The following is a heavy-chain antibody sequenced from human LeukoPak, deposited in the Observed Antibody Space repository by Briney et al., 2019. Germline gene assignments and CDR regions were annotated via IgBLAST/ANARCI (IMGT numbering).Heavy chain of an antibody. V-gene: IGHV3-21*01. CDR1: GFTFSSYS. CDR3: ARVSSSRRKYYYDSSGYYYDSRVFDY. J-gene: IGHJ4*02. CDR2: ISSSSSYI. Sequence: GGSLRLSCAASGFTFSSYSMNWVRQAPGKGLEWVSSISSSSSYIYYADSVKGRFTISRDNAKNSLYLQMNSLRAEDTAVYYCARVSSSRRKYYYDSSGYYYDSRVFDYWGQGTLVTVSS. D-gene: IGHD3-22*01.